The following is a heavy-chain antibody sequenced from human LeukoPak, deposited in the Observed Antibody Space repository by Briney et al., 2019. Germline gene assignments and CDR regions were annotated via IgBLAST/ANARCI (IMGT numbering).Heavy chain of an antibody. D-gene: IGHD1-26*01. CDR1: GVIFRTYA. J-gene: IGHJ4*02. V-gene: IGHV3-23*01. CDR2: ISGSGGRGGSP. CDR3: AKVGSGSPYYFDS. Sequence: GGSLRLSCAASGVIFRTYAMSWVRQAPGKGVEGVSAISGSGGRGGSPFYAASVKARFTISRHNSRNTLYLQMNSLRAEDTAVYYCAKVGSGSPYYFDSWGQGTLLTVSS.